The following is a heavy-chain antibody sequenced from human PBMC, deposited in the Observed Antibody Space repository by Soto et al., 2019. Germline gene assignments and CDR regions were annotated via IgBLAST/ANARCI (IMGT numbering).Heavy chain of an antibody. Sequence: GASVKVSCKVSGYTLTELSMHWVRQAPGKGLEWMGGFDPEDGETIYAQKFQGRVTMTEDTSTDTAYMELSSLRSEDTAVYYCAKDSMVRGVTLGNFDYWGQGTLGTVSS. D-gene: IGHD3-10*01. J-gene: IGHJ4*02. CDR3: AKDSMVRGVTLGNFDY. CDR1: GYTLTELS. CDR2: FDPEDGET. V-gene: IGHV1-24*01.